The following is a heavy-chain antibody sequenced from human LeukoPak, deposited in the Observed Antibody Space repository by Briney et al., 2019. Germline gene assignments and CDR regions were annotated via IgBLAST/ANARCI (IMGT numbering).Heavy chain of an antibody. CDR1: GFTVSSNY. D-gene: IGHD6-19*01. V-gene: IGHV3-53*01. CDR3: ATAVAYTYFDY. Sequence: GGSLRLSCAASGFTVSSNYMSWVRQAPGKGLEWVSVIYSGGSTYYADSVKGRFTISRDNSKNTLYLQMNSLRAEDTAVYYCATAVAYTYFDYWGQGTLVTVSS. J-gene: IGHJ4*02. CDR2: IYSGGST.